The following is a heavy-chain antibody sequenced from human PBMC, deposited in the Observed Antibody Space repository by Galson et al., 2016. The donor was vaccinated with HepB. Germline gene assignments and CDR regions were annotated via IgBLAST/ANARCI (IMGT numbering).Heavy chain of an antibody. Sequence: SLRLSCAASDFSFRSYAMAWVRQAPGKGLEWVSTITGGAGTTFYADSVKGRFSISRDNSKNTLHLQITGLRAEDTAVYYCARAAGGVMGSYYFDYRGQGTLVTVSS. CDR1: DFSFRSYA. V-gene: IGHV3-23*01. CDR3: ARAAGGVMGSYYFDY. CDR2: ITGGAGTT. D-gene: IGHD3-16*01. J-gene: IGHJ4*02.